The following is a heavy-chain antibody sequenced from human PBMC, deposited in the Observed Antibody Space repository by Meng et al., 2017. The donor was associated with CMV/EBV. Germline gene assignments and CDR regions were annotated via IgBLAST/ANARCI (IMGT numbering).Heavy chain of an antibody. Sequence: VQVKQWGARRSAPSESLSPTGAVLCGCFSGYYWSWIRQPPGKGLEWIGEINHSGSTNYNPSLKSRVTISVDTSKNQFSLKLSSVTAADTAVYYCARGGNWFDPWGQGTLVTVSS. J-gene: IGHJ5*02. CDR2: INHSGST. CDR1: CGCFSGYY. V-gene: IGHV4-34*01. CDR3: ARGGNWFDP.